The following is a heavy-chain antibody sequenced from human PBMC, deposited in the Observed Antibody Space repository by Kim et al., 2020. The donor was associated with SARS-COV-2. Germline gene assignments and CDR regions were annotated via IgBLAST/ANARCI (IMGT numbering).Heavy chain of an antibody. J-gene: IGHJ4*02. Sequence: GGSLRLSCAASGFTFSSYSMNWVRQAPGKGLEWVSSISSSSSYIYYADSVKGRFTISRDNAKNSLYLQMNSLRAEDTAVYYCARGLLSGGSCFDYWGQGTLVTVSS. CDR2: ISSSSSYI. V-gene: IGHV3-21*01. D-gene: IGHD2-15*01. CDR3: ARGLLSGGSCFDY. CDR1: GFTFSSYS.